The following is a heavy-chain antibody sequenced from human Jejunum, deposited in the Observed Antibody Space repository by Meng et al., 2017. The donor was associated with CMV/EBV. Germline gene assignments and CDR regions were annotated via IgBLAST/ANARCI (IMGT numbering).Heavy chain of an antibody. J-gene: IGHJ4*02. V-gene: IGHV3-13*01. Sequence: CTASGFTFRTYDFHWVRQPTGKGLEWVSSIGTVGDTYSIGSVKGRFIISREDAKNSVYLQMNGLRDGDTGLYYCARARSPTHFDYWGQGALVTVSS. CDR2: IGTVGDT. CDR1: GFTFRTYD. CDR3: ARARSPTHFDY.